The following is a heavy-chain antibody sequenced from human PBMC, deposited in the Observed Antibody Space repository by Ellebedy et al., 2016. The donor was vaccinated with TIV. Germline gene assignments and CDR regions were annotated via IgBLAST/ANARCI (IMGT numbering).Heavy chain of an antibody. D-gene: IGHD3-22*01. CDR3: VKLDSSGFYYGRLDY. CDR2: ITAGGGSI. CDR1: GFTFSDHA. Sequence: GGSLRLSCAASGFTFSDHAMTWVRQTPGKGLEWVSGITAGGGSIHYVDSVKGRFTTSRDNSKKTLYLQMNSLRAEDTAVYYCVKLDSSGFYYGRLDYWGQGTLVTVSS. V-gene: IGHV3-23*01. J-gene: IGHJ4*02.